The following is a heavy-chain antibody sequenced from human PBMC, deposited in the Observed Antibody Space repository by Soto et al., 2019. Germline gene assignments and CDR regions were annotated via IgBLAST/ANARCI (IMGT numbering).Heavy chain of an antibody. J-gene: IGHJ5*02. Sequence: ASVKVSCKASGYTFTSYGISWVRQAPGQGLEWMGWISAYNGKKNYAQKIKGRVTMTTDTSTSTAYMELRSLRSDDTAVNYCAGFWSGYGNWFDPWGQGTLVTVSS. V-gene: IGHV1-18*01. D-gene: IGHD3-3*01. CDR3: AGFWSGYGNWFDP. CDR1: GYTFTSYG. CDR2: ISAYNGKK.